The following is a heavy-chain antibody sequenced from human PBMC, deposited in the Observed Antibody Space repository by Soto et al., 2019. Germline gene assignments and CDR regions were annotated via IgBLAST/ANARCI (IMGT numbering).Heavy chain of an antibody. CDR3: AGMTIVPLYFDH. CDR1: GLTFNEYY. D-gene: IGHD3-10*01. V-gene: IGHV3-11*01. Sequence: GGSLRLSCAVSGLTFNEYYMSWIRQAPGKGLEWIAYISTGAINIYYADSVRGRFTVSRDNGRNSLHLQMDNLRAEDTAVHYCAGMTIVPLYFDHWGQGTAVTVSS. CDR2: ISTGAINI. J-gene: IGHJ4*02.